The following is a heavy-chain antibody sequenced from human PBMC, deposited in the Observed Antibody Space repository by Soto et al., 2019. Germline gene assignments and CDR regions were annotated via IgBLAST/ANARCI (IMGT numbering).Heavy chain of an antibody. CDR1: GGSISSYY. CDR3: ARGDRWATIPSDY. Sequence: SETLSLTCTVSGGSISSYYWSWIRQPPGKGREWIGYIYYSGSTNYNPSLKSRVTISVDTSKNQFSLKLSSVTAAATAVYYCARGDRWATIPSDYWGQGTLVSVSS. CDR2: IYYSGST. J-gene: IGHJ4*02. V-gene: IGHV4-59*01. D-gene: IGHD5-12*01.